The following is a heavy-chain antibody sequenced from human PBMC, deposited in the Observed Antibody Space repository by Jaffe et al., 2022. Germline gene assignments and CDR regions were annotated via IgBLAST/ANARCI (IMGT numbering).Heavy chain of an antibody. Sequence: EVQLVESGGGLVQPGGSLKLSCAASGFTFSGSAMHWVRQASGKGLEWVGRIRSKANSYATAYAASVKGRFTISRDDSKNTAYLQMNSLKTEDTAVYYCTSPDRYCSGGSCYWFDPWGQGTLVTVSS. V-gene: IGHV3-73*02. CDR2: IRSKANSYAT. J-gene: IGHJ5*02. CDR1: GFTFSGSA. CDR3: TSPDRYCSGGSCYWFDP. D-gene: IGHD2-15*01.